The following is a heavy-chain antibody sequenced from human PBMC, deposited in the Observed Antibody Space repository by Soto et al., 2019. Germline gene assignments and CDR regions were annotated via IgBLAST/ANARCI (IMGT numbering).Heavy chain of an antibody. Sequence: QVQMVPSGAEVKKPGASVKVSCKTSGYSFTSYYVHWIRQAPGRGLEWMGVIRPHGGSTDYPQKSQARVTMTSDTPTTTVYMALSSLSSDEMAVYYCARVGGRGAGERDWCPRTRVTVST. CDR2: IRPHGGST. CDR1: GYSFTSYY. CDR3: ARVGGRGAGERD. D-gene: IGHD3-10*01. J-gene: IGHJ4*02. V-gene: IGHV1-46*01.